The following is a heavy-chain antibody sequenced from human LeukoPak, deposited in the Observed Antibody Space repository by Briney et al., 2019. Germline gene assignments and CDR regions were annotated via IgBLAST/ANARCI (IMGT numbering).Heavy chain of an antibody. V-gene: IGHV3-11*03. CDR3: ARTLVAAPGSKGGP. J-gene: IGHJ5*02. CDR2: ISGSSSYT. D-gene: IGHD6-13*01. CDR1: GFSFCLYY. Sequence: GVSLRLSCAASGFSFCLYYMSWLPQAPGKGLECVSYISGSSSYTDYADSVKGRFTISRDNAKNSLYLQMNSLRVEDTAVYYCARTLVAAPGSKGGPWGQGTLVTVSS.